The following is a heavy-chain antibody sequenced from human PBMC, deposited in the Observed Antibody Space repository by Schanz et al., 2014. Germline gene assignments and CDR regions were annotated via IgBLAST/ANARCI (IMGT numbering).Heavy chain of an antibody. J-gene: IGHJ4*02. V-gene: IGHV1-69*02. Sequence: QVPLVQSGAEVKKPGSSVKVSCKAFGDTFRSYTINWVRHAPGQGLEWMGRIIPITGITNYAQKFQGRVTFTADKSTSTAFLEVNSLRSEDTAVYYCARTGYDPSLTHWGQGTLVTVSS. CDR1: GDTFRSYT. D-gene: IGHD5-12*01. CDR2: IIPITGIT. CDR3: ARTGYDPSLTH.